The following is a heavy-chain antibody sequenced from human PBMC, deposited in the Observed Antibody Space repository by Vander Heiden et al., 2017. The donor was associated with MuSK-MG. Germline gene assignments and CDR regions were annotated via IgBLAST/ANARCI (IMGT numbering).Heavy chain of an antibody. Sequence: QVQLVQSGAEVKKPGSSVKVSCKASGCTFSSYAISWVRQAPGQGLEWMGGIIPIFGTANYAQKFQGRVTITADESTSTAYMELSSLRSEDTAVYYCESRIVVVPAAHSREYYYYGMDVWGQGTTVTVSS. CDR1: GCTFSSYA. D-gene: IGHD2-2*01. CDR3: ESRIVVVPAAHSREYYYYGMDV. CDR2: IIPIFGTA. V-gene: IGHV1-69*01. J-gene: IGHJ6*02.